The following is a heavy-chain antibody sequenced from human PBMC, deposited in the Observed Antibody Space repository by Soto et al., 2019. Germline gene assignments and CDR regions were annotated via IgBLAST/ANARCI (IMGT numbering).Heavy chain of an antibody. CDR3: ARDPVPAAAYYYYYGMDV. Sequence: GSLRLSCAASGFTFSYYYMGWMRQAPGKGLEWVSYISSSGSTIYYADSVKGRFTISRDNAKNSLYLQMNSLRAEDTAVYYCARDPVPAAAYYYYYGMDVWGQGTTVTVSS. V-gene: IGHV3-11*01. CDR2: ISSSGSTI. D-gene: IGHD2-2*01. J-gene: IGHJ6*02. CDR1: GFTFSYYY.